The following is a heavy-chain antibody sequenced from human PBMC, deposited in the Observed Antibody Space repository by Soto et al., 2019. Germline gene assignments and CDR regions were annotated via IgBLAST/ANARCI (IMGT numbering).Heavy chain of an antibody. Sequence: QVQLVQSGAEVKKPGASVRVSCKASGYTFTNYGISWVRQAPGQGLEWMGWVGPYNGNTDHAQNFQGRVTMTTDTSTNTAYMDLGSLRSHDTALYYCARCYCTLRSCYTCCHFDLLCRGALVTVSS. V-gene: IGHV1-18*04. D-gene: IGHD2-15*01. CDR3: ARCYCTLRSCYTCCHFDL. J-gene: IGHJ2*01. CDR1: GYTFTNYG. CDR2: VGPYNGNT.